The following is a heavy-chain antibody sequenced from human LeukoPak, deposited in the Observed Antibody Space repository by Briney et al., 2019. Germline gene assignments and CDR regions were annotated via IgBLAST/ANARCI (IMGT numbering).Heavy chain of an antibody. D-gene: IGHD3-10*01. CDR1: GYTFSNYH. Sequence: ASVKVSCKASGYTFSNYHISWVRQAPGQGLEWMGRISGLNGNTHYAQHLQGRVTMTTDTSTSTAYMELRSLRSDDTAVYYCARQRVRSADLLLWFGELFDYFDYWGQGTLVTGSS. J-gene: IGHJ4*02. CDR2: ISGLNGNT. V-gene: IGHV1-18*01. CDR3: ARQRVRSADLLLWFGELFDYFDY.